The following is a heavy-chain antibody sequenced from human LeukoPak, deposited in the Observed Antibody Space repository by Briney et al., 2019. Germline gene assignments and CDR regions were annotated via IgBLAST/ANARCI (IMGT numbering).Heavy chain of an antibody. CDR3: ARVPGDYGLDY. Sequence: SETLSLTCTVSGGSISSSSYYWGWIRQPPGKGLEWIGNIYYSGSTNYNPSLKSRVTISVDTSKNQFSLKLSSVTAADTAVYYCARVPGDYGLDYWGQGTLVTVSS. V-gene: IGHV4-61*05. J-gene: IGHJ4*02. CDR1: GGSISSSSYY. CDR2: IYYSGST. D-gene: IGHD4-17*01.